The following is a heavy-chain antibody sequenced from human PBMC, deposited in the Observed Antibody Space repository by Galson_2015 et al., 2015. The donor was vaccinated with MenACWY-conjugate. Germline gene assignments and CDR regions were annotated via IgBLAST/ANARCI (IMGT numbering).Heavy chain of an antibody. J-gene: IGHJ4*02. CDR2: IRPGDSDT. Sequence: QSGAEVKKPGESLTVSCQATGYSFTSHYIGWVRQMPGKGLEWMGIIRPGDSDTRYSPSFQGQVTISADNSITTPYLQWSSLKASDSAMYYCVRHDDTFGYPYWGQGTLVTVSS. CDR1: GYSFTSHY. D-gene: IGHD2/OR15-2a*01. V-gene: IGHV5-51*01. CDR3: VRHDDTFGYPY.